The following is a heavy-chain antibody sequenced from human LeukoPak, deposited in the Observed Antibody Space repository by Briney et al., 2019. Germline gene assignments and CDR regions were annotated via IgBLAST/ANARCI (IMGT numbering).Heavy chain of an antibody. D-gene: IGHD6-19*01. J-gene: IGHJ4*02. V-gene: IGHV3-48*01. CDR2: ITNSGNSK. CDR1: EFTFSSYS. CDR3: AKGGYSSGWFGQAY. Sequence: GGSLRLSCAASEFTFSSYSMNWVRQAPGKGLEWVSYITNSGNSKSYADSVKGRFTISRDNTKNTLYLQINSLRTEDTAMYYCAKGGYSSGWFGQAYWGQGTLVTVSS.